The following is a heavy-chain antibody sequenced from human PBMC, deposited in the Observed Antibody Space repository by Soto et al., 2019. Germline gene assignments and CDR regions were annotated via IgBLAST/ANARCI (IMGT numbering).Heavy chain of an antibody. CDR2: ISAYNGNT. CDR3: ARVPEGNWFDP. J-gene: IGHJ5*02. Sequence: QVQLVQSGAEVKKPGASVKVSCKASGYTFTSYGISWVRQAPAQGLEWMGWISAYNGNTNFAQNLQGRVTMTTDTSTSTASRELRSLRSDDTAVYYYARVPEGNWFDPWGKGTLVTVSS. V-gene: IGHV1-18*01. CDR1: GYTFTSYG.